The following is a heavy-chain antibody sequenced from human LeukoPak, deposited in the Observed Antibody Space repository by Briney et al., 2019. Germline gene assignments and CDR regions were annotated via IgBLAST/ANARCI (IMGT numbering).Heavy chain of an antibody. D-gene: IGHD3-10*01. CDR2: ISAYNGNT. CDR3: ARSEGLSTPYYYYYYYYMDV. Sequence: ASVKVSCKASGYTFTSYGISWVRQAPGQGLEWMGWISAYNGNTNYAQKLQGRVTMTTDTSTSTAYMELRSLRSDDTAVYYCARSEGLSTPYYYYYYYYMDVWGRGTTVTISS. V-gene: IGHV1-18*01. J-gene: IGHJ6*03. CDR1: GYTFTSYG.